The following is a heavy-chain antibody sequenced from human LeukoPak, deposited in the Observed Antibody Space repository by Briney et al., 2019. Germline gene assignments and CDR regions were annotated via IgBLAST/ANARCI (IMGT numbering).Heavy chain of an antibody. V-gene: IGHV4-34*01. CDR3: AVTARSGYYYYYMDV. Sequence: SETLSLTCAVYGGSFSGYYWSWIRQPPGKGLEWIGEISHSGSTNYNPSLKSRVTISVDTSKNQFSLKLSSVTAADTAVYYCAVTARSGYYYYYMDVWGKGTAVTVSS. CDR2: ISHSGST. D-gene: IGHD6-19*01. J-gene: IGHJ6*03. CDR1: GGSFSGYY.